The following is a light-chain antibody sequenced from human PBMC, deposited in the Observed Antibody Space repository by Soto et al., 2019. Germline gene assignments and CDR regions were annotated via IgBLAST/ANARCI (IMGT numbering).Light chain of an antibody. CDR1: NIGSKS. CDR2: DDS. Sequence: SYELTQPPSVSVAPGQTARITCGGTNIGSKSVDWYQQKPGQAPVLVVFDDSDRPSGIPGRFSGSNAGNTATLTIRRVEAGDEADYYCQVWDTRSDHWVFAGGTTLAVL. V-gene: IGLV3-21*02. J-gene: IGLJ3*02. CDR3: QVWDTRSDHWV.